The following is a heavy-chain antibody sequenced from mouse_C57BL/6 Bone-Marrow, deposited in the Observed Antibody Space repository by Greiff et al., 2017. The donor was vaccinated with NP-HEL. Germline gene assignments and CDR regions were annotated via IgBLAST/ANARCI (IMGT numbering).Heavy chain of an antibody. V-gene: IGHV5-12*01. CDR3: ARRYYYGSSYDAMDY. CDR1: GFTFSDYY. J-gene: IGHJ4*01. D-gene: IGHD1-1*01. CDR2: ISNGGGST. Sequence: EVNLVESGGGLVQPGGSLKLSCAASGFTFSDYYMYWVRQTPEKRLEWVAYISNGGGSTYYPDTVKGRFTISRDNAKNTLYLQMSRLKSEDTAMYYCARRYYYGSSYDAMDYWGQGTSVTVSS.